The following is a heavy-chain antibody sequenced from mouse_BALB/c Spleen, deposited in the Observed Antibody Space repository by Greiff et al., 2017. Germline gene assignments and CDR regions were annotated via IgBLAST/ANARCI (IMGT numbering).Heavy chain of an antibody. J-gene: IGHJ4*01. CDR3: ARGGTPYYYAMDY. V-gene: IGHV1S41*01. CDR1: GYTFTSYW. D-gene: IGHD1-1*02. Sequence: DLVKPGASVKLSCKASGYTFTSYWINWIKQRPGQGLEWIGRIAPGSGSTYYNEMFKGKATLTVDTSSSTAYIQLSSLSSEDSAVYFCARGGTPYYYAMDYWGQGTSVTVSS. CDR2: IAPGSGST.